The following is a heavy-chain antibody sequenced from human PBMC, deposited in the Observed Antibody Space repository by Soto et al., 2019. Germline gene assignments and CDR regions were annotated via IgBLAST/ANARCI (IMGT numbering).Heavy chain of an antibody. D-gene: IGHD4-17*01. CDR2: ISGYNGNT. Sequence: QVQLVQSGAEVKKPGASVKVSCKASGYTFTGYGISWVRQAPGQGLEWMGWISGYNGNTNSAQKLQGRVTMTTDTSTSTAYMELRSLRSDDTAVYYCARTNGVTTAARSYNWFDPWGQGTLVTVSS. J-gene: IGHJ5*02. CDR1: GYTFTGYG. CDR3: ARTNGVTTAARSYNWFDP. V-gene: IGHV1-18*01.